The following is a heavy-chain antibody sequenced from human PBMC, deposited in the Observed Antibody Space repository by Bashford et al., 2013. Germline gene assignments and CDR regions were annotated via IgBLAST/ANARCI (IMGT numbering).Heavy chain of an antibody. CDR2: ISYSGSA. CDR1: GVSISNYY. D-gene: IGHD1-26*01. CDR3: ASGGRHYYNAMDV. J-gene: IGHJ6*02. Sequence: SETLSLTCTVSGVSISNYYWNWIRQPPGKGLEWIGYISYSGSAKYNPSLKSRVTISVDTSKNQFSLKLSSVTAADTAVYYCASGGRHYYNAMDVWGQGTTVTVSS. V-gene: IGHV4-59*08.